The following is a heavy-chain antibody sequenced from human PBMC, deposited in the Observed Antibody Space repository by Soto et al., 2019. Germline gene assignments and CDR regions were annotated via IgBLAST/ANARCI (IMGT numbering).Heavy chain of an antibody. J-gene: IGHJ4*02. CDR1: GFTFSSYA. D-gene: IGHD6-19*01. CDR3: ARDRAGIAVAGLFDY. CDR2: ISYDGSNK. Sequence: GGSLRLSCAASGFTFSSYAMHWVRQAPGKGLEWVAVISYDGSNKYYADSVKGRFTISRDNSKNTLYLQMNSLRAEDTAVYYCARDRAGIAVAGLFDYWGQGTLVTVSS. V-gene: IGHV3-30-3*01.